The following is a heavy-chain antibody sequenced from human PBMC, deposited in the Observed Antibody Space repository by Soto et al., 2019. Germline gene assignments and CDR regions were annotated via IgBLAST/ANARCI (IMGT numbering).Heavy chain of an antibody. Sequence: SLRLSCADSGFRFSSYSMSWVRQTPGKGLEWVAAITSTGARTYYADSVTGRFTISRDNSKKTHYLQMTGLWAEDKAMYYCPTKNCYFEYWGQGTPVTFSS. J-gene: IGHJ4*02. CDR3: PTKNCYFEY. CDR1: GFRFSSYS. V-gene: IGHV3-23*01. CDR2: ITSTGART. D-gene: IGHD1-1*01.